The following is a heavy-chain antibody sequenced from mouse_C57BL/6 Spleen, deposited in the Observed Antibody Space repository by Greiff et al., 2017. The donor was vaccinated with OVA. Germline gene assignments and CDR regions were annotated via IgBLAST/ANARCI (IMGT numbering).Heavy chain of an antibody. V-gene: IGHV1-69*01. D-gene: IGHD1-1*01. Sequence: VQLQQPGAELVMPGASVKLSCKASGYTFTSYWMHWVKQRPGQGLEWIGEIDPSDSYTNYNQKFKGKSTLTVDKSSSTAYMQLSSLTSEDSAVYYCARYGTFAYWGKGTLVTVSA. CDR3: ARYGTFAY. CDR2: IDPSDSYT. J-gene: IGHJ3*01. CDR1: GYTFTSYW.